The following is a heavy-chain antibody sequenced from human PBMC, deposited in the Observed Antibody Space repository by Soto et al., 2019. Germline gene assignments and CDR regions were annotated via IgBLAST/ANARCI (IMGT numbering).Heavy chain of an antibody. V-gene: IGHV3-30*18. J-gene: IGHJ4*02. D-gene: IGHD4-17*01. CDR1: GFTFSSYG. CDR3: AKVGVTTGDFDY. Sequence: QVQLVESGGGVVQPGRSLRLSCAASGFTFSSYGMHWVRQAPGKGLEWVAVISYDGSNKYYADSVKGRFTISRDNSKNTLYLQINSLRAEDTAVYYCAKVGVTTGDFDYWGQGTLVTVSS. CDR2: ISYDGSNK.